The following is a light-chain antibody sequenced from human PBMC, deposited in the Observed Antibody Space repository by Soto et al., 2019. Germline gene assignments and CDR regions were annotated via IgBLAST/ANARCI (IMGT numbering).Light chain of an antibody. V-gene: IGKV1-6*01. Sequence: IQMTQSPSSLSASVGDRVTITCRASQGISNELGWYQQRPGKAPKVLIYGASNLQSGVPSRFSGSASGTYVTLTISSLQPEDSAPYYCLQDYTYSWTFGQGTKVE. J-gene: IGKJ1*01. CDR1: QGISNE. CDR2: GAS. CDR3: LQDYTYSWT.